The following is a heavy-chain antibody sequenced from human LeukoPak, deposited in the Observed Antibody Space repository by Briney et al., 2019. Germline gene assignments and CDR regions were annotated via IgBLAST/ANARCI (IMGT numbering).Heavy chain of an antibody. V-gene: IGHV4-39*01. D-gene: IGHD6-13*01. CDR1: GGSISTTGYY. CDR3: ARRSAALDAFDI. Sequence: SETLSLTCTVSGGSISTTGYYWGCIRQPPGKGLEWIGNIHYGGSTSYNPSLKSRVTISVDTSKKQFSLKLNSVTAADRAVYYCARRSAALDAFDIWGQGTVVTVSS. J-gene: IGHJ3*02. CDR2: IHYGGST.